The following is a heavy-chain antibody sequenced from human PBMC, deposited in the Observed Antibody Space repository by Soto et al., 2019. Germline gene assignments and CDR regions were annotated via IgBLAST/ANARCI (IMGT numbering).Heavy chain of an antibody. J-gene: IGHJ4*02. CDR1: GFPFSSYG. CDR3: AKNHEYSSSWYDFDY. V-gene: IGHV3-30*18. D-gene: IGHD6-13*01. Sequence: SGGSLRLSCAASGFPFSSYGMHWVRQAPGKGLEWVAVISYDGSNKYYADSVKGRFTISRDNSKNTLYLQMNSLRAEDTAVYYCAKNHEYSSSWYDFDYWGQGTLVTVSS. CDR2: ISYDGSNK.